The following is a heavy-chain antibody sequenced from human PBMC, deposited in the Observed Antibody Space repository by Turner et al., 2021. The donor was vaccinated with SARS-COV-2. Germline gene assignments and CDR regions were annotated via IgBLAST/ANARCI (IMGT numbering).Heavy chain of an antibody. J-gene: IGHJ4*02. Sequence: EVQLVESGGGLVKPGGSVRLSCAASGVTFSSYSMNWVRQAPGKGLEWVSSISSSSSYIYYADSVKGRFTISRDNAKNSLYLQMNSLRAEDTAVYYCARVLRTYYYDSSGYYPGAVDYWGQGTLVTVSS. V-gene: IGHV3-21*01. CDR2: ISSSSSYI. CDR1: GVTFSSYS. CDR3: ARVLRTYYYDSSGYYPGAVDY. D-gene: IGHD3-22*01.